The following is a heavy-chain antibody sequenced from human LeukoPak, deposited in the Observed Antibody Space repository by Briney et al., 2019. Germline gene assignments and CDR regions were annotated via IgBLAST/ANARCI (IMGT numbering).Heavy chain of an antibody. CDR3: ARDVQNYYGSGSYYSGDY. CDR1: GGSTSSSSYY. D-gene: IGHD3-10*01. V-gene: IGHV4-39*02. CDR2: IYYSGST. Sequence: PSETLSLTCTVSGGSTSSSSYYWGWIRQPPGKGLEWIGSIYYSGSTYYNPSLKSRVTISVDTSKNQFSLKLSSVTAADTAVYYCARDVQNYYGSGSYYSGDYWGQGTLVTVSS. J-gene: IGHJ4*02.